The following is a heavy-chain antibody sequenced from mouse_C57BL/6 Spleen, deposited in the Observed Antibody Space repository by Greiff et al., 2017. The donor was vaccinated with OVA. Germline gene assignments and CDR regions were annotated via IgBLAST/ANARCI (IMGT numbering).Heavy chain of an antibody. J-gene: IGHJ3*01. CDR2: ILPGSGST. Sequence: VKVVESGAELMKPGASVKLSCKATGYTFTGYWIEWVKQRPGHGLEWIGEILPGSGSTNYNEKFKGKATFTADTSSNTAYMQLSSLTTEDSAIYDGARGGLLDGNCFAYWGQGTLVTVSA. CDR1: GYTFTGYW. D-gene: IGHD2-1*01. CDR3: ARGGLLDGNCFAY. V-gene: IGHV1-9*01.